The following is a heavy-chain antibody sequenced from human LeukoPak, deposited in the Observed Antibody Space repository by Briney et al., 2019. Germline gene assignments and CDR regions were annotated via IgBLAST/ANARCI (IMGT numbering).Heavy chain of an antibody. V-gene: IGHV3-15*01. CDR3: ITDSLVVNY. CDR2: IKSKTDGETT. J-gene: IGHJ4*02. CDR1: GFTFSSAW. Sequence: GGSLRLSCAASGFTFSSAWMGWVRQAPGKGLEWIGRIKSKTDGETTAYGSPVKDRFTISRDDSKNTQYLQMNSLKAEDTAVYYCITDSLVVNYWGQGTLVTVSS. D-gene: IGHD2-21*01.